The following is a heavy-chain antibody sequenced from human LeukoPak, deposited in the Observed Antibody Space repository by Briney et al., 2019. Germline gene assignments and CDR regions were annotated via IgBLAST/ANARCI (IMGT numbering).Heavy chain of an antibody. CDR3: ARPSAAGIDY. J-gene: IGHJ4*02. CDR1: GGSISSSSYY. V-gene: IGHV4-39*01. Sequence: PSETLSLTCTVSGGSISSSSYYWGWIRQPPGKGLEWIGSIYYSGSTYYNPSLKSRVTISVDTSQNQFSLKLSSVTAADTAVYYCARPSAAGIDYWGQGTLVTVSS. D-gene: IGHD6-13*01. CDR2: IYYSGST.